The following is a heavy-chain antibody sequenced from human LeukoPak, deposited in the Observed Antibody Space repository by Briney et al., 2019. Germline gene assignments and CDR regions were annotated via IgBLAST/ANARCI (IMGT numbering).Heavy chain of an antibody. CDR1: GGSTSSYY. Sequence: SETLSLTCTVSGGSTSSYYWSWIRQPPGKGLEWIGYIYYSGSTNYSPSLKSRVTISVDTSKNQFSLKLSSVTAADTAVYYCARHSCTSSSSCSAYFQHWGQGTLVTVSS. J-gene: IGHJ1*01. V-gene: IGHV4-59*08. CDR3: ARHSCTSSSSCSAYFQH. D-gene: IGHD2-2*01. CDR2: IYYSGST.